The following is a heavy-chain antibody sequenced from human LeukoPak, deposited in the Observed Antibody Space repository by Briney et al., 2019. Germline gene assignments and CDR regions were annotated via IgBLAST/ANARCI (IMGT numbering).Heavy chain of an antibody. J-gene: IGHJ4*02. CDR2: MNPNSGNT. CDR1: GYTFTSYD. Sequence: ASVKVSCKASGYTFTSYDINWVRQATGQGLEWMGWMNPNSGNTGYAQKFQGRVTMTRNTSISTAYMELSSLRSEDTAVYYCARVMRYYDSFDYWGQGTLVTVSS. D-gene: IGHD3-22*01. CDR3: ARVMRYYDSFDY. V-gene: IGHV1-8*01.